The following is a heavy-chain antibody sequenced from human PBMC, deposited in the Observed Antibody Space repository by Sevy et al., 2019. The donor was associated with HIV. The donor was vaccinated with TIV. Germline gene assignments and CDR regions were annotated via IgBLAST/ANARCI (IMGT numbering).Heavy chain of an antibody. CDR1: GGSISSYY. D-gene: IGHD3-9*01. V-gene: IGHV4-4*07. CDR2: FYTSGST. J-gene: IGHJ4*02. CDR3: ARDLGGFDWLLPFDY. Sequence: SETLSLTCTVSGGSISSYYWSWIRQPAGKGLEWIGRFYTSGSTNYNPSLKSRVTMSVDTSKNQFSRKLSSVTAADTAVYYCARDLGGFDWLLPFDYWGQGTLVTVSS.